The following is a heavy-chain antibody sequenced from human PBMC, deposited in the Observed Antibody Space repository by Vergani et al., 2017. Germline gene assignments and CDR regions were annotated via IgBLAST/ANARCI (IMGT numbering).Heavy chain of an antibody. V-gene: IGHV1-2*02. Sequence: QVQLVQSGAEVKKPGASVKVSCKASGYTFTGYYMHWVRQAPGQGLEWMGWINPNSGGTNYAQKFQGRVTMTRETSISTAYMELSRLRSDDTAVYYCARAGSGPNCSSTSCHYYYYYYMDVWGKGTTVTVSS. CDR3: ARAGSGPNCSSTSCHYYYYYYMDV. CDR1: GYTFTGYY. J-gene: IGHJ6*03. CDR2: INPNSGGT. D-gene: IGHD2-2*01.